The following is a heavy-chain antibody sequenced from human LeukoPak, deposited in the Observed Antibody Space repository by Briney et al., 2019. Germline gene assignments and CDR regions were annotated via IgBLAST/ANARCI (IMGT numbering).Heavy chain of an antibody. D-gene: IGHD3-16*02. V-gene: IGHV1-18*01. CDR1: GYTFTSYG. Sequence: GASVKVSCKASGYTFTSYGISWVRQAPGQGLEWMGWISAYNGNTNYAQKLQGRVTMTTDTSTSTAYMELRSLRSDDTAVYYCARLREDYVWGSYRFDKYNWFVPWGQGTLVTVSS. CDR2: ISAYNGNT. CDR3: ARLREDYVWGSYRFDKYNWFVP. J-gene: IGHJ5*02.